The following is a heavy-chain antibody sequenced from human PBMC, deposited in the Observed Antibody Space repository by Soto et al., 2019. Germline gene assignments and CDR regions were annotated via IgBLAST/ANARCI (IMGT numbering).Heavy chain of an antibody. CDR2: IIPIFGTA. CDR3: VLDTATRKHLDY. CDR1: GGTFSSYA. J-gene: IGHJ4*02. V-gene: IGHV1-69*13. Sequence: SVKVSCKASGGTFSSYAISWVRQAPGQGLEWMGGIIPIFGTANYAQKFQGRVTITADESTSTAYMELSSLRSEDTAVYYCVLDTATRKHLDYWGQGTLVTVSS. D-gene: IGHD5-18*01.